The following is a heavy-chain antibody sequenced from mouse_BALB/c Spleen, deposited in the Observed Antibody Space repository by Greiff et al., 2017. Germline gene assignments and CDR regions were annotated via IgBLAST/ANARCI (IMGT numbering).Heavy chain of an antibody. Sequence: EVQRVESGGGLVQPGGSLKLSCAASGFTFSSYGMSWVRQTPDKRLELVATINSNGGSTYYPDSVKGRFTISRDNAKNTLYLQMSSLKSEDTAMYYCARDRCAYWGQGTLVTVSA. J-gene: IGHJ3*01. CDR3: ARDRCAY. CDR1: GFTFSSYG. CDR2: INSNGGST. V-gene: IGHV5-6-3*01.